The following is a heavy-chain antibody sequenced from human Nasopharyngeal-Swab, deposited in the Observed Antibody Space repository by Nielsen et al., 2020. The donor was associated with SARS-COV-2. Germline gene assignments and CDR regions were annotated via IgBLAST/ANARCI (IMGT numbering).Heavy chain of an antibody. CDR2: IYYSGST. D-gene: IGHD2-21*02. CDR3: ARARRNFVVVSAFDY. J-gene: IGHJ4*02. V-gene: IGHV4-31*02. Sequence: WIRQPGKGLEWIGYIYYSGSTYYNPSLKSRVTISVDTSKNQFSLKLSSVTAADTAVYYCARARRNFVVVSAFDYWGQGTLVTVSS.